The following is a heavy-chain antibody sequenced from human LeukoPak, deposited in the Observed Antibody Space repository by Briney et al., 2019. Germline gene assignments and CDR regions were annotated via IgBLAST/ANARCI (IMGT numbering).Heavy chain of an antibody. CDR2: IYTGGST. V-gene: IGHV3-53*01. CDR3: ASVHDFWSGSPRDDALDI. D-gene: IGHD3-3*01. J-gene: IGHJ3*02. CDR1: GFAATTNS. Sequence: GGSLRLSCAVSGFAATTNSMSWVRQAPGKGLECVSLIYTGGSTYSADSVTGRFTTSRDNSKNTLYLQMNSLRAEDTAVYYCASVHDFWSGSPRDDALDIWGQGTLVTVSS.